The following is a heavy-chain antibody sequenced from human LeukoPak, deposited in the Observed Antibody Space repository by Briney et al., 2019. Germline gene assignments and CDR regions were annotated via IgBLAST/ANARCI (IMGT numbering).Heavy chain of an antibody. CDR3: AKDRFGDFWSGYYTGRGEFDY. V-gene: IGHV3-21*01. Sequence: GGSLRLSCAASGVTFSGYSMNWVRQAPGKGLEWVSAITATSLHIYYADSVKGRFTISRDNAKNSLYLQMNSLRVEDTALYYCAKDRFGDFWSGYYTGRGEFDYWGQGTLVTVSS. CDR2: ITATSLHI. D-gene: IGHD3-3*01. CDR1: GVTFSGYS. J-gene: IGHJ4*02.